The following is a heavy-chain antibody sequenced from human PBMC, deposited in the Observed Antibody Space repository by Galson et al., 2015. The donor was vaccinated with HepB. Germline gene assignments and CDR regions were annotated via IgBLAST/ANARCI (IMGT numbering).Heavy chain of an antibody. CDR1: GYTLTELS. D-gene: IGHD3-22*01. J-gene: IGHJ3*02. CDR3: ATRNYYDSSGYRDAFDI. CDR2: FDPEDGET. V-gene: IGHV1-24*01. Sequence: VSGYTLTELSMHWVRQAPGKGLEWMGGFDPEDGETIYAQKFQGRVTMTEDTSTDTAYMELSSLRSEDTAVYYCATRNYYDSSGYRDAFDIWGQGTMVTVSS.